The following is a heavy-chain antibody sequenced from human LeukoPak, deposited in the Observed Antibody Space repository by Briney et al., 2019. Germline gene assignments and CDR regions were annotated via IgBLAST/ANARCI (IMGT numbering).Heavy chain of an antibody. CDR1: GYTFTSYG. V-gene: IGHV1-46*01. Sequence: ASVKVSCKASGYTFTSYGISWVRQAPGQGLEWMGIINPSGGSTSYAQKFQGRVTMTRDTSTSTVYMELSSLRSEDTAVYYCARESGGTAGPDYWGQGTLVTVSS. D-gene: IGHD2-15*01. J-gene: IGHJ4*02. CDR3: ARESGGTAGPDY. CDR2: INPSGGST.